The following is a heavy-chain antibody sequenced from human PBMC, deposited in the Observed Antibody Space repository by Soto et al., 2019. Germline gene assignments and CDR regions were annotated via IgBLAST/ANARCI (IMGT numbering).Heavy chain of an antibody. CDR3: ARDPGPVVVVGNNGFDP. D-gene: IGHD2-15*01. CDR2: ISAYNGNT. V-gene: IGHV1-18*01. Sequence: QVQLVQSGAEVKKPGASVKVSCKASGYTFTSYGISWVRQAPGQGLEWMGWISAYNGNTNYAQKLQGRVTMTTDTSTSTAYMELRSMRSDDTAVYYCARDPGPVVVVGNNGFDPWGQGTLVTVSS. CDR1: GYTFTSYG. J-gene: IGHJ5*02.